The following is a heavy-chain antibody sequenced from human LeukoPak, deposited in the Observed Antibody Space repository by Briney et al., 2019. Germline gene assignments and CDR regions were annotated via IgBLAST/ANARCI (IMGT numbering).Heavy chain of an antibody. D-gene: IGHD6-13*01. CDR2: ISSSSSYI. CDR3: ARDSCSSWYLCAFDI. V-gene: IGHV3-21*01. CDR1: GFTFSSYS. J-gene: IGHJ3*02. Sequence: GGSLRLSCAASGFTFSSYSMNWVRQAPGKGLEWVSSISSSSSYIYYADSVKGRFTISRDNAKNSLYLQMNSLRAEDTAVYYCARDSCSSWYLCAFDIWGQGTMVTVSS.